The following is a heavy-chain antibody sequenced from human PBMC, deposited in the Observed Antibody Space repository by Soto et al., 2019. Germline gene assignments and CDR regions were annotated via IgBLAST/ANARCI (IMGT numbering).Heavy chain of an antibody. D-gene: IGHD6-19*01. CDR3: AKDPPGIAVAGNWFDP. CDR1: GFTFSSYA. Sequence: LRLSCAASGFTFSSYAMSWVRQAPGKGLEWVSAISGSGGSTYYADSVKGRFTISRDNSKNTLYLQMNSLRAEDTAVYYCAKDPPGIAVAGNWFDPWGQGTLVNVSS. J-gene: IGHJ5*02. CDR2: ISGSGGST. V-gene: IGHV3-23*01.